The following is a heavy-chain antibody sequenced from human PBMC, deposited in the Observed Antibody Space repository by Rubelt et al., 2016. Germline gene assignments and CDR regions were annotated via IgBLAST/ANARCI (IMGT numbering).Heavy chain of an antibody. CDR3: ASSLGEFFDH. CDR2: IYYDGST. CDR1: GGSFSGFY. J-gene: IGHJ4*02. V-gene: IGHV4-34*01. Sequence: QVRLKQWGAGPLKPSETLSLTCAVYGGSFSGFYWSWIRQSPGKGLEWIGSIYYDGSTYYNPSLKSRVTISVDTSKNQFSRKMYSVTAADTAVYYGASSLGEFFDHWGQGALVTVST. D-gene: IGHD2-21*01.